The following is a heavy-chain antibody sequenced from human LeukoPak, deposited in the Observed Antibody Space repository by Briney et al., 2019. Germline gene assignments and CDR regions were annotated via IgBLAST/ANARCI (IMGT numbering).Heavy chain of an antibody. CDR2: ISHSGST. Sequence: SETLSLTCAVYGGSFSGYYWSWIRQPPGKGLEWIGEISHSGSTNYNPSLESRVTISVDTSKHQSSLKLSSVSASDTAVYYCARRDYDLWSGYWRQKKKNNWFDPWGQGTLVTVSS. CDR1: GGSFSGYY. CDR3: ARRDYDLWSGYWRQKKKNNWFDP. J-gene: IGHJ5*02. D-gene: IGHD3-3*01. V-gene: IGHV4-34*01.